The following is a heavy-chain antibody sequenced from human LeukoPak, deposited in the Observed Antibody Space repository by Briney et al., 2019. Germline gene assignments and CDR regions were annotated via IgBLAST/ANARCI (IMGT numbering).Heavy chain of an antibody. CDR3: ARMGLGWSPSGY. CDR2: ISSSSSYI. J-gene: IGHJ4*02. V-gene: IGHV3-21*01. Sequence: GGSLRLSCAASGFIFSSAWMTWVRQAPGKGLEWVSSISSSSSYIYYADSVKGRFTISRDNAKNSLYLQMNSLRAEDTAVYYCARMGLGWSPSGYWGQGTLVTVSS. CDR1: GFIFSSAW. D-gene: IGHD6-19*01.